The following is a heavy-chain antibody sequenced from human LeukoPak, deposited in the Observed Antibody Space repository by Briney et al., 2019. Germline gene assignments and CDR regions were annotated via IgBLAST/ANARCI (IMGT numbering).Heavy chain of an antibody. CDR3: ARDSSSSWYFWFDP. CDR2: ISGSGGST. Sequence: GGSLRLSCAASGFTFSSYAMSWVRQAPGKGLEWVSAISGSGGSTYYADSVKGRFTISRDNVKNSLYLQMNSLRAEDTAVYYCARDSSSSWYFWFDPWGQGTLVTVSS. D-gene: IGHD6-13*01. V-gene: IGHV3-23*01. J-gene: IGHJ5*02. CDR1: GFTFSSYA.